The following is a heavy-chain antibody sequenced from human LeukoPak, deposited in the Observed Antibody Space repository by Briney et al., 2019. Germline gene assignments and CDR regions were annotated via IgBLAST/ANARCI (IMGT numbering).Heavy chain of an antibody. J-gene: IGHJ3*02. CDR3: ARDGGNDAFDI. D-gene: IGHD4-23*01. Sequence: GASVKVSCKASGYTFTGYYMHWVRQAPGQGLEWMGWINTNTGNPTYAQGFTGRFVFSLDTSVSTAYLQISSLKAEDTAVYYCARDGGNDAFDIWGQGTMVTVSS. V-gene: IGHV7-4-1*02. CDR1: GYTFTGYY. CDR2: INTNTGNP.